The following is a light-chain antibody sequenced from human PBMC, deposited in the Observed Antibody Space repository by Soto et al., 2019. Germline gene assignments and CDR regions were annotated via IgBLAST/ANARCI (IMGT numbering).Light chain of an antibody. CDR1: SSNIGAGYD. J-gene: IGLJ1*01. CDR3: QSYDSSLSGSRV. Sequence: QAVVTQPPSVSEAPGQRVTISCTGSSSNIGAGYDVHWYQQLPGTAPKLLIYGNSNRPSGVPDRFSGSKSGTSASLAITGLQAEDEADYYCQSYDSSLSGSRVFGTGTKLTVL. CDR2: GNS. V-gene: IGLV1-40*01.